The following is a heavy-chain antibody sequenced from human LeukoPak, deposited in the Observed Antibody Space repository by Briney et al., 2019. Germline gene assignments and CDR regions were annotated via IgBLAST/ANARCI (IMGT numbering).Heavy chain of an antibody. J-gene: IGHJ4*02. D-gene: IGHD2-21*02. CDR2: INHSGST. V-gene: IGHV4-34*01. CDR1: GGSFSGYY. CDR3: ARSVVTATQLDY. Sequence: SETLSLTCAVYGGSFSGYYWSWIRQPPGKGLEWIGEINHSGSTNYNPSLKSRVTISVDTSKNQFSLKLSSVTAADTAVYYCARSVVTATQLDYWGQGTLVTVSS.